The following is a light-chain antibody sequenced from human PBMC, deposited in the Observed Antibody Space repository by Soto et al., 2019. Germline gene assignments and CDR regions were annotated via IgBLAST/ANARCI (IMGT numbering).Light chain of an antibody. CDR3: QQFHPPPRT. J-gene: IGKJ1*01. V-gene: IGKV3-20*01. Sequence: ENVLTQSPGTLSLSPGDRATLSCRASQRVGNNYLAWYQQKPGQAPRLLMYEASVRATGIPDRFSGSGSGTDSTLPISSRGPEDFAMYYCQQFHPPPRTSGQGTKVEIK. CDR1: QRVGNNY. CDR2: EAS.